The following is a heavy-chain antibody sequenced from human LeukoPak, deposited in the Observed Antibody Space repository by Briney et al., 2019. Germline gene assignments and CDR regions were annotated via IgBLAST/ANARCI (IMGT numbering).Heavy chain of an antibody. V-gene: IGHV4-59*01. Sequence: SETLSLTCTVSGGSISSYYWSWIRQPPGKGLEWIGYIYYSGSTNYNPSLKSRVTISVDTSKNQFSLKLSSVTAADTAVYYCARDFPYYYDSSGSLHDAFDIWGQGTMVTVSS. CDR1: GGSISSYY. J-gene: IGHJ3*02. CDR2: IYYSGST. D-gene: IGHD3-22*01. CDR3: ARDFPYYYDSSGSLHDAFDI.